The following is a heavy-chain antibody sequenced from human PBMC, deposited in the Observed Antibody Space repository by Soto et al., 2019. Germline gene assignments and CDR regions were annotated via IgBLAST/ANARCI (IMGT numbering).Heavy chain of an antibody. J-gene: IGHJ3*02. CDR3: AKDGYVWGSYRYTRPDAFDI. CDR1: GFTFSSYA. V-gene: IGHV3-23*01. D-gene: IGHD3-16*02. Sequence: GGSLRLSCAASGFTFSSYAMSWVRQAPGKGLEWVSSISGSGGSTYYADSVKGRVTISRDKSKNTLYLQMNSLRAEDTAVYYCAKDGYVWGSYRYTRPDAFDIWGQATMVTVSS. CDR2: ISGSGGST.